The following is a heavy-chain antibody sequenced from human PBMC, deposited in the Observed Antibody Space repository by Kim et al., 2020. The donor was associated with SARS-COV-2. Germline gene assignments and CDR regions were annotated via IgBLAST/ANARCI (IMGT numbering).Heavy chain of an antibody. CDR3: ARLNYDILTGTITWFDP. J-gene: IGHJ5*02. CDR2: IYHSGSN. D-gene: IGHD3-9*01. CDR1: GVSISSSNW. V-gene: IGHV4-4*02. Sequence: SETLTLTCAASGVSISSSNWRSWVRQPPGKGLWWIGEIYHSGSNNYKHSLKSRVTISVDKSKNQFSLKLSSVTAADTAVYYCARLNYDILTGTITWFDPWGQGTLVTVSS.